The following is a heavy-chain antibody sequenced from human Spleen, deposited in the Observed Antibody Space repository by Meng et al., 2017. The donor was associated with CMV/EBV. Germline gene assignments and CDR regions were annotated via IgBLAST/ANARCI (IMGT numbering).Heavy chain of an antibody. J-gene: IGHJ3*02. CDR1: GFTFSSYA. CDR3: ARDPFIKAFDI. CDR2: IKEDGSEK. V-gene: IGHV3-7*01. Sequence: GGSLRLSCAASGFTFSSYAMHWVRQAPGRGLELVAHIKEDGSEKYFVGSVKGRFTISRDNAKNSLYLQMNSLRAEDTAVYYCARDPFIKAFDIWGQGTMVTVSS.